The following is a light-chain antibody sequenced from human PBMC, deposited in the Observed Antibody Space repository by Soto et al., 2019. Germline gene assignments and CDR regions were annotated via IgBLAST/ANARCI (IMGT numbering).Light chain of an antibody. CDR2: TAS. Sequence: DIRMTQSPWSLAASVGDTVTIICRASQSISSHLNWYQQKPGKAPNLLMYTASNLQSGVPSRFSGSGSGTDFTLTISSLQPEDFATYYCQQSYSTPISFGQGTRLEIK. CDR1: QSISSH. V-gene: IGKV1-39*01. J-gene: IGKJ5*01. CDR3: QQSYSTPIS.